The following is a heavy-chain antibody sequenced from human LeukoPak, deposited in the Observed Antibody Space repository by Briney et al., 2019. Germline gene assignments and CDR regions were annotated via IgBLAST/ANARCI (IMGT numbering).Heavy chain of an antibody. Sequence: ASVKVSCKASGYTFTGYYMHWVRQAPGQGLEWMGWFNPNSGGTNYAQKFQGRVTMTRDTAISTAYMELSRLRSDDTAVYYCATAIAARQRRGMHYWGQGTLVTVSS. V-gene: IGHV1-2*02. D-gene: IGHD6-6*01. J-gene: IGHJ4*02. CDR2: FNPNSGGT. CDR1: GYTFTGYY. CDR3: ATAIAARQRRGMHY.